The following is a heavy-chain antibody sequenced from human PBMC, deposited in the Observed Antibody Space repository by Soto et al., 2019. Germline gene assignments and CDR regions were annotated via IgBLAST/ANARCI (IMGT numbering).Heavy chain of an antibody. CDR3: ARALLWFGELLFDP. CDR2: INHSGST. V-gene: IGHV4-34*01. Sequence: PSETLSLTCAVYGGSFSGYYWSWIRQPPGKGLEWIGEINHSGSTNYTPSLKSRVTISVDTSTNQFSLKLSSVTAADTAVYYCARALLWFGELLFDPWGQGTLVTVSS. CDR1: GGSFSGYY. D-gene: IGHD3-10*01. J-gene: IGHJ5*02.